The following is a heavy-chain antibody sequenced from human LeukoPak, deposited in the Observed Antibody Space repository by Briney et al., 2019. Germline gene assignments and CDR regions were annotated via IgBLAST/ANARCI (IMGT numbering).Heavy chain of an antibody. D-gene: IGHD5-18*01. CDR3: ARDLVDTAMVISQTVDY. CDR2: ISYDGSNK. Sequence: PGGSLRLSCAASGFTFSSYAMHWVRQAPGKGLEWVAVISYDGSNKYYADSVKGRFTISRDNSKNTLYLQMNSLRAEDTAVYYCARDLVDTAMVISQTVDYWGQGTLVTVSS. J-gene: IGHJ4*02. V-gene: IGHV3-30-3*01. CDR1: GFTFSSYA.